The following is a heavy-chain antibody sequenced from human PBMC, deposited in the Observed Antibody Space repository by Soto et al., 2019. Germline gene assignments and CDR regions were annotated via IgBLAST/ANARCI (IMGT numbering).Heavy chain of an antibody. V-gene: IGHV3-23*01. Sequence: GGSLRLSCVASGFTFSSYAMSWVRQAPGKGLEWVSTISGSGSPTYYADSVKGRFTISRDNSKNTLYLQMNSLRAEDTAVYYCAKQTTDYDILAGYYPRFDPWGQGTLVTVSS. D-gene: IGHD3-9*01. J-gene: IGHJ5*02. CDR2: ISGSGSPT. CDR3: AKQTTDYDILAGYYPRFDP. CDR1: GFTFSSYA.